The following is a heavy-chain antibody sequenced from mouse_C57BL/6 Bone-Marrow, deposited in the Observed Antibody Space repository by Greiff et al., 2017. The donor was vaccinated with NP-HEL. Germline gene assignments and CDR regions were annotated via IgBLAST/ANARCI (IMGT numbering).Heavy chain of an antibody. V-gene: IGHV1-69*01. J-gene: IGHJ4*01. Sequence: QVQLQQPGAELVMPGASVKLSCKASGYTFTSYWMHWVKQRPGQGLEWIGEIDPSDSYTNYNQKFKGKSTLTVDKSSSTAYMRLSSLTSEDSAVYYCARGRLLRCFYAMDYWGQGTSVTVSS. CDR3: ARGRLLRCFYAMDY. CDR2: IDPSDSYT. D-gene: IGHD1-1*01. CDR1: GYTFTSYW.